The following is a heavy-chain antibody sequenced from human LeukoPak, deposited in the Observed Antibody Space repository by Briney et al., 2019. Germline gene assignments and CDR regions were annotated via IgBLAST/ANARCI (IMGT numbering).Heavy chain of an antibody. V-gene: IGHV3-11*01. CDR3: ARVRYYDSSGYYYNFHFDY. Sequence: GGSLRLSCAASGFTFSDYYMSRIRQAPGKGLEWVSYISSSGSTTYYADSVKGRFTISRDNAKNSLYLQMNSLRAEDTAVYYCARVRYYDSSGYYYNFHFDYWGQGTLVTVSS. CDR2: ISSSGSTT. D-gene: IGHD3-22*01. J-gene: IGHJ4*02. CDR1: GFTFSDYY.